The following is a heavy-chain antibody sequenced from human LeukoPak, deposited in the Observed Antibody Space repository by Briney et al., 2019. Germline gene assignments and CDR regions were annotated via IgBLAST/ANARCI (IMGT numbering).Heavy chain of an antibody. CDR3: AREFRGATDY. D-gene: IGHD1-26*01. V-gene: IGHV4-61*09. CDR1: GGSFSGSYY. J-gene: IGHJ4*02. Sequence: SETLSLTCAVYGGSFSGSYYWSWIRQPAGKGLGWIGHIYTSGSTNYNPSLKRRVIISVDTSKNQFSLNLSSVTAADTAVYYCAREFRGATDYWGQGTLVTVSP. CDR2: IYTSGST.